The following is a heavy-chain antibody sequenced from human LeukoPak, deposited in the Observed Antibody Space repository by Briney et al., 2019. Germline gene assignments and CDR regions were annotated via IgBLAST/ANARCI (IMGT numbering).Heavy chain of an antibody. D-gene: IGHD3-10*01. CDR1: GYTFTSYD. CDR3: ARGTITMVRGLIIRFNWFDP. V-gene: IGHV1-8*01. J-gene: IGHJ5*02. Sequence: ASVKVSCKASGYTFTSYDINWVRQAPGQGLEWMGWMNPNSGNTGSAQKFQGRVTMTRNTFISTAYMELSSLRSEDTAVYYCARGTITMVRGLIIRFNWFDPWGQGTLVTVSS. CDR2: MNPNSGNT.